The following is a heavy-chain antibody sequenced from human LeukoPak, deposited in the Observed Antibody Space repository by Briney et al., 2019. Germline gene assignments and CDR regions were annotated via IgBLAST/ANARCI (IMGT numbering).Heavy chain of an antibody. CDR1: GGSISSYY. V-gene: IGHV4-59*08. CDR2: IYYSGST. J-gene: IGHJ4*02. CDR3: ARRAPYSYEWSTLDY. D-gene: IGHD5-18*01. Sequence: SSETLSLTCTVSGGSISSYYWSWIRQPPGKGLEWIGYIYYSGSTNYNPSLKSRVTISVDTSKNQFSLKLSSVTVADTAVYYCARRAPYSYEWSTLDYWGQGTLVTVSS.